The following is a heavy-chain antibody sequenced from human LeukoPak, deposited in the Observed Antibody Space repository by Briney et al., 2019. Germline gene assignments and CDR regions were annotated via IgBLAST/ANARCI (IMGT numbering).Heavy chain of an antibody. V-gene: IGHV3-7*01. CDR1: GFTFSSYW. CDR2: IKQDGSEK. J-gene: IGHJ6*03. CDR3: ARESAGYYYYMDV. Sequence: GGSLRLSCAASGFTFSSYWMSWVRQAPGKGLEWVANIKQDGSEKYYVDSVKGRFTISRDSAKNSLYLQMNSLRAEDTAVYYCARESAGYYYYMDVWGKGTTVTVSS.